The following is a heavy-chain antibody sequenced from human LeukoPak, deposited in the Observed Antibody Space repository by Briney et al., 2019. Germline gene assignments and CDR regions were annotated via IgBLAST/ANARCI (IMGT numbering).Heavy chain of an antibody. J-gene: IGHJ4*02. CDR2: IYYSGST. D-gene: IGHD6-13*01. Sequence: SETLSLTCTVSGGSISSYYWSWIRQPPGKGLEWIGYIYYSGSTNYNPSPKSRVTISVDTSKNQFSLKLSSVTAADTAVYYCASIGYSSSWYYFDYWGQGTLVTVSS. V-gene: IGHV4-59*01. CDR1: GGSISSYY. CDR3: ASIGYSSSWYYFDY.